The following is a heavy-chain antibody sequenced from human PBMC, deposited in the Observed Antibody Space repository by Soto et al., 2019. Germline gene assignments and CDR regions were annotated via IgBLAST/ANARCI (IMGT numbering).Heavy chain of an antibody. CDR2: IYYGGST. D-gene: IGHD3-9*01. CDR3: ARRSHDIFGKSYYYYMDV. V-gene: IGHV4-59*08. J-gene: IGHJ6*03. CDR1: GGSISSYY. Sequence: SETLSLTCTVSGGSISSYYWSWIRQPPGKGLEWIGYIYYGGSTNYNPSLKSRVTISVDTSKNQFSLKLSSVTAADTAVYYCARRSHDIFGKSYYYYMDVWGKGTTVTVSS.